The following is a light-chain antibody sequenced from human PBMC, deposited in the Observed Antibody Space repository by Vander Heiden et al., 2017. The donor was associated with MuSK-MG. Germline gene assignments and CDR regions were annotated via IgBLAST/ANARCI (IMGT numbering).Light chain of an antibody. Sequence: DIQMTQSPSSLSASVGDRVTITCRASANIHSYLNWYQQKPGRAPVLLISAASSLHSGVPSKFSGSGSGTDYTLTINRLQPDNFATYFCQQTVNTPNTFGGGTKVEIK. CDR3: QQTVNTPNT. CDR1: ANIHSY. J-gene: IGKJ4*01. V-gene: IGKV1-39*01. CDR2: AAS.